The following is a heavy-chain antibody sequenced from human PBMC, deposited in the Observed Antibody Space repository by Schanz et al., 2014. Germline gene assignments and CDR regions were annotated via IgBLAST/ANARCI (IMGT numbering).Heavy chain of an antibody. CDR2: IRYDGRNK. V-gene: IGHV3-33*08. Sequence: QVELVESGGGLVKPGGSLRLSCAPSGFTFRDYYMAWVRQAPGKGLEWVAVIRYDGRNKNFVESVKGRFTISRDNSNNTVYLQMNTLRAEDTAVYYCAREDCSATSCYFRYWGQGTLVTVSS. CDR1: GFTFRDYY. CDR3: AREDCSATSCYFRY. J-gene: IGHJ4*02. D-gene: IGHD2-21*01.